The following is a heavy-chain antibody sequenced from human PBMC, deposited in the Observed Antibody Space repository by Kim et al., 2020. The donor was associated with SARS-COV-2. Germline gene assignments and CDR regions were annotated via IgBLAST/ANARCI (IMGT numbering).Heavy chain of an antibody. Sequence: SETLSLTCAVYSGSFSGYFWAWIRQPPGKGLDWIGETNHRGNTNYNPSLKSRVTVSVDTSKNQFSLRLSSVTAADSAVYYCARVRAAAGVNHFDWWGQGT. CDR1: SGSFSGYF. CDR3: ARVRAAAGVNHFDW. J-gene: IGHJ4*02. D-gene: IGHD6-13*01. CDR2: TNHRGNT. V-gene: IGHV4-34*01.